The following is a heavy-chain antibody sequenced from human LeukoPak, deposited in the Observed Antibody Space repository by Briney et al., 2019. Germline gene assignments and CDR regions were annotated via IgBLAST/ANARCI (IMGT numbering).Heavy chain of an antibody. CDR3: ASNTGYSYGYFDY. V-gene: IGHV3-48*03. CDR1: GFSFSSYE. D-gene: IGHD5-18*01. CDR2: ISRGGSTI. J-gene: IGHJ4*02. Sequence: PGGSLRLSCAASGFSFSSYEMNWVRQAPGKGLEWVSYISRGGSTIYYADSVKGRFTFSRDNAKNSLYLQMNSLRAEDTAVYYCASNTGYSYGYFDYWGQGTLVTVSS.